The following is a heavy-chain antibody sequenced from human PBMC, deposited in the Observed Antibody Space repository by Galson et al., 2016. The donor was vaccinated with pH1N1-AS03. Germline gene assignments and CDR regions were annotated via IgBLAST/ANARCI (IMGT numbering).Heavy chain of an antibody. CDR2: ISGSGDST. Sequence: SLRLSCAASGFTFSNYAMNWVRRAPGKGLEWVSIISGSGDSTKYADSVKGRLTISRDNSKNTLYLQMNSLRAEDTAVYYCAKADCSSSSCYRCNYWGQGTLVTVSS. CDR1: GFTFSNYA. D-gene: IGHD2-2*01. J-gene: IGHJ4*02. V-gene: IGHV3-23*01. CDR3: AKADCSSSSCYRCNY.